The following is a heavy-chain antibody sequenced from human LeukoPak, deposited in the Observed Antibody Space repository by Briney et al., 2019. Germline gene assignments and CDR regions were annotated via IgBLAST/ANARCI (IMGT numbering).Heavy chain of an antibody. CDR2: ISGSGGST. CDR3: AKAVHSGYRNWFDP. J-gene: IGHJ5*02. CDR1: GFTFSSYG. Sequence: PGGSLRLSCAASGFTFSSYGMSWVRQAPGKGLEWVSAISGSGGSTYYADSVKGRFTISRDNSKNTLYLQMNSLRAEDTAVYYCAKAVHSGYRNWFDPWGQGTLVTVSS. D-gene: IGHD3-22*01. V-gene: IGHV3-23*01.